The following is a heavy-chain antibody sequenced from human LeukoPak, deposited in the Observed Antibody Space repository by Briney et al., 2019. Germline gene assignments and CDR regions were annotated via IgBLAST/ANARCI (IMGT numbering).Heavy chain of an antibody. J-gene: IGHJ4*02. CDR3: ARDQVAAAGTPIDY. CDR2: ISGGGGNT. CDR1: KFAFSSYA. Sequence: GGSLRLSCAASKFAFSSYAMSWVRQAPGKGLEWVSAISGGGGNTYYADSVKGRFTISRDNAKNSLYLQMNSLRAEDTAVYYCARDQVAAAGTPIDYWGQGTLVTVSS. D-gene: IGHD6-13*01. V-gene: IGHV3-23*01.